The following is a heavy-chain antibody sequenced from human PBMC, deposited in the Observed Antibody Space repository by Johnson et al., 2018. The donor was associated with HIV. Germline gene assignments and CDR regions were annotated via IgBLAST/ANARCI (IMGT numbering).Heavy chain of an antibody. CDR2: IYSDGSDT. Sequence: VQLVESGGGLVQPGRSLRLSCAASGFSFDDYAMHWVRQAPGKGLVWVARIYSDGSDTAYADSVKGRFTISRDNAKKTLYLQMNSRRAEDTAVYYCARKQWLEIPSDALDVWGQGTMVTVSS. CDR1: GFSFDDYA. J-gene: IGHJ3*01. D-gene: IGHD6-19*01. V-gene: IGHV3-74*03. CDR3: ARKQWLEIPSDALDV.